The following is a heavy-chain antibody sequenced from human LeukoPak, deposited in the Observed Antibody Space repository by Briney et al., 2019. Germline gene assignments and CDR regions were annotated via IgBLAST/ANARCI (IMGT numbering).Heavy chain of an antibody. Sequence: PGGSLRLSCAASGFTFSSYAMHWVRQAPGKGLEWVAVTSYDESDKHYADSVKGRFTISRDNSKNTLYLQMNSLRVEDTAVYYCARDSGWLFCFDCWGQGTLVPVSS. D-gene: IGHD3-22*01. J-gene: IGHJ4*02. CDR3: ARDSGWLFCFDC. V-gene: IGHV3-30-3*01. CDR2: TSYDESDK. CDR1: GFTFSSYA.